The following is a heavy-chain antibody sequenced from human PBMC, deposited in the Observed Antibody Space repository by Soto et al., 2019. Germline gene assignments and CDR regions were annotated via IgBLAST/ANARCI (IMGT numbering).Heavy chain of an antibody. CDR3: VVVAATPFGAFDI. V-gene: IGHV4-39*01. J-gene: IGHJ3*02. CDR1: GCSISSSSYY. CDR2: IYYSGST. D-gene: IGHD2-15*01. Sequence: SETLSLTCTVSGCSISSSSYYWGWIRQPPGKGLEWIGSIYYSGSTYYNPSLKSRVTISVDTSKNQFSLKLSSVTAADTAVYYCVVVAATPFGAFDIWGQGTMVTVS.